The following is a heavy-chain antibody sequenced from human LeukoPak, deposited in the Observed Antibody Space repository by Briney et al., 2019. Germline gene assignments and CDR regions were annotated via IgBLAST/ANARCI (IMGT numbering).Heavy chain of an antibody. CDR3: ARRFTMVRGVIIDDFAFDI. Sequence: PGGSLRLSCAASGFTVSSNYMSWVRQAPWKGLEWVSVIYSGGSTYYADSVKGRFTISRDNSKNTLYLQMNSLRAEDTAVYYCARRFTMVRGVIIDDFAFDIWGQGTMVTVSS. CDR2: IYSGGST. V-gene: IGHV3-66*04. D-gene: IGHD3-10*01. CDR1: GFTVSSNY. J-gene: IGHJ3*02.